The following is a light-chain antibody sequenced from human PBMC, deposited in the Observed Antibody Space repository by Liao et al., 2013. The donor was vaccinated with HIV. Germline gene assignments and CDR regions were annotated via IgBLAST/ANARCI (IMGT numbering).Light chain of an antibody. CDR2: KDS. CDR3: QSADSSGTCPV. V-gene: IGLV3-25*03. CDR1: NIGIKN. J-gene: IGLJ3*02. Sequence: SYELTQPPSVSVAPGKTARITCGGNNIGIKNVHWYQQRPGQAPVLVISKDSDRPSGIPERFSGSSSGTTVTLTISGVQAEDEADYYCQSADSSGTCPVFGGGTKLTVL.